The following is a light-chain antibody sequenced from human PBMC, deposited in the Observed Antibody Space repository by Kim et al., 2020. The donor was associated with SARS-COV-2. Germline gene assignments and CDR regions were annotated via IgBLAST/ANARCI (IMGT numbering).Light chain of an antibody. CDR3: QQYDSLPT. CDR1: QHITNH. V-gene: IGKV1-33*01. CDR2: DAS. J-gene: IGKJ4*01. Sequence: DIQMTQSPPSLSAPVGDRVTITCQASQHITNHLNWYQHKPGKAPNLLIYDASKLEMGVSSRFSGSGSGTDFTLTISSLQPEDIATYYCQQYDSLPTFGGGTKVDIK.